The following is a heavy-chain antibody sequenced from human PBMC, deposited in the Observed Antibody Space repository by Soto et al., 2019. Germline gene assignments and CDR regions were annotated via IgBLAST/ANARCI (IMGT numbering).Heavy chain of an antibody. CDR3: ARDHYYYGSGSHPGTYYYYYYMDV. CDR2: IWYDGSNK. D-gene: IGHD3-10*01. CDR1: GFTFSSYG. Sequence: GGSLRLSCAASGFTFSSYGMHWVRQAPGKGLEWVAVIWYDGSNKYYADSVKGRFTISRDNSKNTLYLQMNSLRAEDTAVYYCARDHYYYGSGSHPGTYYYYYYMDVWGKGTTVTVSS. V-gene: IGHV3-33*01. J-gene: IGHJ6*03.